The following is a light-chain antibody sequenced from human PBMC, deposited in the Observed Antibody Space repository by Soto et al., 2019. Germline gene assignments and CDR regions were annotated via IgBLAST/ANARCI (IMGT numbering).Light chain of an antibody. CDR2: GNS. CDR3: QSYDSSLSGSSV. J-gene: IGLJ1*01. Sequence: QCVLTQPPSVSGAPGQRVTISCTGSSSNIGAGYDVHWYQQLPGTAPKLLIYGNSNRPSGVPDRFSGSKSGTSASLAITGLQAEDEADYYCQSYDSSLSGSSVFGTGTKVTVL. V-gene: IGLV1-40*01. CDR1: SSNIGAGYD.